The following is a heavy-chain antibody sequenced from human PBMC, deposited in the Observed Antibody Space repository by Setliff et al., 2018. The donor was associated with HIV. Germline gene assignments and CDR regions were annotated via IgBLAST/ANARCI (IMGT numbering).Heavy chain of an antibody. CDR1: GGSISSGDYY. D-gene: IGHD2-2*01. CDR3: ARGGTSSNWFDP. J-gene: IGHJ5*02. CDR2: IYYSGST. V-gene: IGHV4-30-4*02. Sequence: SETLSLTCTVSGGSISSGDYYWSWIRQPPGKGLEWIGYIYYSGSTYYNPSLKSRVTISLDTSKNQFSLKLTSLTAADTAVYYCARGGTSSNWFDPWGQGTLVTVSS.